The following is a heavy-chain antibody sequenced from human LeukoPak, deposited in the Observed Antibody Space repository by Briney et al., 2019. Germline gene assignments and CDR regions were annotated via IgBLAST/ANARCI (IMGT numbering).Heavy chain of an antibody. CDR1: GFTFSSYA. V-gene: IGHV3-23*01. Sequence: GGSLRLSCAASGFTFSSYAMGWVRQAPGKGLEWISAISGSGGNTYCAASVKGRFTFSRDNSKNTLFLQMNSLRAEDTAVYYCAKGPKIPAPTYYFDYWGQGTLVTVSS. CDR2: ISGSGGNT. CDR3: AKGPKIPAPTYYFDY. D-gene: IGHD2-2*01. J-gene: IGHJ4*02.